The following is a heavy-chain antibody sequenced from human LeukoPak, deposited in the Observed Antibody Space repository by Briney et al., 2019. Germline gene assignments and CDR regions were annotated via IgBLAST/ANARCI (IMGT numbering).Heavy chain of an antibody. CDR3: AKDYDFGVVIAIDY. Sequence: GGSLRLSCAASGFTFSSYAMSWVRQAPGKGVEWVSAISGSGGSTYYADSAKGRFTISRDNSKNTLYLQMNSLRAEDTAVYYCAKDYDFGVVIAIDYWGQGTLVTVSS. CDR1: GFTFSSYA. J-gene: IGHJ4*02. V-gene: IGHV3-23*01. CDR2: ISGSGGST. D-gene: IGHD3-3*01.